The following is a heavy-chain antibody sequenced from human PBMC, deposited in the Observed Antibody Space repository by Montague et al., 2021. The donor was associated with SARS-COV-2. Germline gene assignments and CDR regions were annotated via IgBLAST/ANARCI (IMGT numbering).Heavy chain of an antibody. J-gene: IGHJ1*01. CDR3: AGDSYSRSWFKY. CDR1: DGPIRSGTYS. CDR2: IDYXGNT. Sequence: SETLSLTCTVAPVSDGPIRSGTYSWGWIRQSPGKGLEWMGSIDYXGNTDYDPSLKSRVTMTEGTSKSQLSLRVRTVTAADTALYYCAGDSYSRSWFKYWGQGTLVTVSS. D-gene: IGHD6-13*01. V-gene: IGHV4-39*02.